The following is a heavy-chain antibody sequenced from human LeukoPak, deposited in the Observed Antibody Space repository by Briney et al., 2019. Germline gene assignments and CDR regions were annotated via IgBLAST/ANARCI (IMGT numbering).Heavy chain of an antibody. CDR3: AKDNAYYYADY. D-gene: IGHD3-10*01. V-gene: IGHV3-30*02. J-gene: IGHJ4*02. CDR1: GFTFSSYG. CDR2: IGYDGRNK. Sequence: PGGSLRLSCAASGFTFSSYGIHWVRQAPGKWLEWVTFIGYDGRNKYYADSVKGRFTISRDNSKNTLYLQMNSLRAEDTAVYYCAKDNAYYYADYWGRGTLVTVSS.